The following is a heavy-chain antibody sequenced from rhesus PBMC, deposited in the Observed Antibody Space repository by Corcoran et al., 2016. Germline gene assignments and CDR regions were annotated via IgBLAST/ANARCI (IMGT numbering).Heavy chain of an antibody. CDR3: ARTYGSSFLDY. J-gene: IGHJ4*01. CDR2: IYGGIGST. Sequence: QVQLQESGPGLVKPSETLSLTCAVSGYSSSSGYGWGWIRQRPGKGLEWIGQIYGGIGSTDYNPSLKSRVTVSKDTSKNQFSLKLSSVTAADTAVYYCARTYGSSFLDYWGQGVLVTVSS. CDR1: GYSSSSGYG. D-gene: IGHD4-29*01. V-gene: IGHV4-127*01.